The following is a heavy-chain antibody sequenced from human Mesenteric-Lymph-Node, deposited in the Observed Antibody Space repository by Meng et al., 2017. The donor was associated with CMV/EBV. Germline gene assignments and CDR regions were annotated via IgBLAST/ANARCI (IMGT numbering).Heavy chain of an antibody. D-gene: IGHD2-15*01. J-gene: IGHJ4*02. CDR1: GFTFSSYS. V-gene: IGHV3-48*04. CDR3: AKGSDIVVDY. Sequence: GGSLRLSCAASGFTFSSYSMNWVRQAPGKGLEWVSYISSSSSTIYYADSVKGRFTISRDNAKNSLYLQMNSLRSDDTAMYYCAKGSDIVVDYWGQGTLVTVSS. CDR2: ISSSSSTI.